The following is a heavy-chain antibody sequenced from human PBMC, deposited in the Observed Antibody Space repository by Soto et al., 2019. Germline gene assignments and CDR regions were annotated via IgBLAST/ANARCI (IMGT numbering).Heavy chain of an antibody. CDR1: GGSISSYY. CDR3: ARGRGYSGSGTEGLFDY. V-gene: IGHV4-59*08. CDR2: IFYSGST. Sequence: QVQLQQSGPGLVKPSETLSLTCTVSGGSISSYYWSWIREPPGKGLEWIGYIFYSGSTNYNPSLKSLVTVSVDTSKNQFSLKLSSVTAADTAVYYWARGRGYSGSGTEGLFDYWGQGTLVTVSS. D-gene: IGHD5-12*01. J-gene: IGHJ4*02.